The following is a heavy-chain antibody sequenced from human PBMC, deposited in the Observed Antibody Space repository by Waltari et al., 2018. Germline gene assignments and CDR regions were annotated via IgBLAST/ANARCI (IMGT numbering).Heavy chain of an antibody. D-gene: IGHD6-6*01. V-gene: IGHV3-7*01. Sequence: EVQLVESGGGLVQPGGSLRLSCAASGFTFSSYWMSWVRQAPGEGLEWVANIKQDGSEKFYVDSVKGRFTISRDNAKNSLYLQMNSLRAEDTAVYYCARGGGRDSSSPQSWGRGTLVTVSS. CDR3: ARGGGRDSSSPQS. CDR1: GFTFSSYW. J-gene: IGHJ2*01. CDR2: IKQDGSEK.